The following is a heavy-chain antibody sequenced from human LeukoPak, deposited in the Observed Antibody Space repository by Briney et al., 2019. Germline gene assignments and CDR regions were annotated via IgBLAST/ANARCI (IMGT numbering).Heavy chain of an antibody. CDR2: IYYSGST. Sequence: SETLSLTCTVSTDSISDYYWSWIRQPPGKGLEWIGYIYYSGSTNYNPSLKSRVTISVDTSKNQFSLKLNSVTAADTAVYYCARDQSITFGGAGDAFDIWGQGTMVTVSS. D-gene: IGHD3-16*01. CDR1: TDSISDYY. V-gene: IGHV4-59*01. J-gene: IGHJ3*02. CDR3: ARDQSITFGGAGDAFDI.